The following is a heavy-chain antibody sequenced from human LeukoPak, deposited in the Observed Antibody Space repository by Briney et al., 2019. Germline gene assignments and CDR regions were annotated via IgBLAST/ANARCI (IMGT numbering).Heavy chain of an antibody. CDR1: GFTFSSYA. J-gene: IGHJ4*02. Sequence: GGSLRLSCAASGFTFSSYAMSWVRQAPGKGLEWVSAISGSGGSTYYADSVKGRFTISRDNAKNSLYLQMNSLRAEDTAVYYCAREGKPPEYYFDYWGQGTLVTVSS. CDR3: AREGKPPEYYFDY. V-gene: IGHV3-23*01. CDR2: ISGSGGST.